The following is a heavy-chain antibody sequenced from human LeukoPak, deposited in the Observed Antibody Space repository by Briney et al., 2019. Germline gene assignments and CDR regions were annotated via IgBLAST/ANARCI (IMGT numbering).Heavy chain of an antibody. CDR1: EFSFSDFW. CDR2: INQGGSET. J-gene: IGHJ4*02. Sequence: GGSLRLSCAASEFSFSDFWMGWVRQAPGKGLEWVGNINQGGSETYYVDSVKGRFTISRDNAKKSLFLQMNSLRAEDTAVYYCTKGRSNHYWGQGTLVTVST. V-gene: IGHV3-7*01. D-gene: IGHD4-11*01. CDR3: TKGRSNHY.